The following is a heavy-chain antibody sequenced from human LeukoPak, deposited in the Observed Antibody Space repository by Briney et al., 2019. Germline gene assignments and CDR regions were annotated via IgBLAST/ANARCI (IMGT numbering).Heavy chain of an antibody. CDR2: ISGSGGST. CDR1: GFTFSSYA. D-gene: IGHD3/OR15-3a*01. J-gene: IGHJ6*03. Sequence: GGSLRLSCAASGFTFSSYAMSWVRQAPGKGLEWVSAISGSGGSTYYADSVKGRFTISRDNSKNTLYLQMNSLRAEDTAVYYCARTSEIFGLGMDVWGKGTTVTVSS. V-gene: IGHV3-23*01. CDR3: ARTSEIFGLGMDV.